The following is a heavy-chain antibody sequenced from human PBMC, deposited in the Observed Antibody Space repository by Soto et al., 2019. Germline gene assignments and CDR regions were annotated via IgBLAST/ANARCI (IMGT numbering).Heavy chain of an antibody. D-gene: IGHD6-13*01. CDR2: IDPSDSYT. CDR3: ASTIIAAAGTSDY. CDR1: GYSFTSYW. J-gene: IGHJ4*02. V-gene: IGHV5-10-1*01. Sequence: PGESLKVSCKGSGYSFTSYWISWVRQMPGKGLEWMGRIDPSDSYTNYSPSFQGHVTISADKSISTAYLQWSSLKASDTAMYYCASTIIAAAGTSDYWGQGTLDTVSS.